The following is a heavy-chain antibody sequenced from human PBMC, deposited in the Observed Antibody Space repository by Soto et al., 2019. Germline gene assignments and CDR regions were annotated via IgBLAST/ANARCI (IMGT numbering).Heavy chain of an antibody. Sequence: QVQLVQSGAEVKKPGSSVKVSCKASGVTFSSYAISWVRQAPGQGLEWMGGVIPIFGTANYAQKFQGRVTITADESTSTAYMELSSLRSEDTAVYYCARVGRVGATTYYYGMDVWGQGTTVTVSS. CDR2: VIPIFGTA. J-gene: IGHJ6*02. CDR1: GVTFSSYA. CDR3: ARVGRVGATTYYYGMDV. V-gene: IGHV1-69*01. D-gene: IGHD1-26*01.